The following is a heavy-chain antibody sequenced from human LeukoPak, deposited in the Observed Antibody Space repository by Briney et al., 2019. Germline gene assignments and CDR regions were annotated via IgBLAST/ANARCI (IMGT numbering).Heavy chain of an antibody. Sequence: SETLSLTCAVYGGSFSGYYWSWIRQPPGKGLEWIGEINHSGSTNYNPSLKSRVTISVDTSKNQFSLRLSSVTAADTAVYYCARGNIQLWFPRWGQGTLVTVSS. V-gene: IGHV4-34*01. CDR3: ARGNIQLWFPR. CDR2: INHSGST. CDR1: GGSFSGYY. D-gene: IGHD5-18*01. J-gene: IGHJ4*02.